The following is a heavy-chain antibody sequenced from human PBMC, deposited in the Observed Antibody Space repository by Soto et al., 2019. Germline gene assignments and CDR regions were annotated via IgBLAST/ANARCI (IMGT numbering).Heavy chain of an antibody. CDR1: GFTFSSYA. V-gene: IGHV3-23*01. Sequence: EVQLLESGGGLVQPGGSLRLSCAASGFTFSSYAMSWVRQAPGKGLEWVSAVSGSGGRTYYADSVKGRFTISRDNTKNTLYLQMNSLRAEDTAVYYCAKDLLVGYCSSTRCYKKYGMDVWGQGTTVTVSS. J-gene: IGHJ6*02. CDR2: VSGSGGRT. D-gene: IGHD2-2*02. CDR3: AKDLLVGYCSSTRCYKKYGMDV.